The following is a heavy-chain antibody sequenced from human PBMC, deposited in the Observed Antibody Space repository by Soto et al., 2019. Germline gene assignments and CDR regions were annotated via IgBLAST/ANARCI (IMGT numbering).Heavy chain of an antibody. J-gene: IGHJ5*01. Sequence: QVKVVESGGGVVQPGRSLRLSCAASGFTFSNYGMHWVRQAPGKGLEWLAAIWYDGVNQHYADSVKGRFSTSRDNSKNTAYLQINSLRVEDTAVYYCARDQGEIVAAPTDNNGLSNRLDSWGQGTLVTVSS. CDR1: GFTFSNYG. CDR3: ARDQGEIVAAPTDNNGLSNRLDS. V-gene: IGHV3-33*01. D-gene: IGHD5-12*01. CDR2: IWYDGVNQ.